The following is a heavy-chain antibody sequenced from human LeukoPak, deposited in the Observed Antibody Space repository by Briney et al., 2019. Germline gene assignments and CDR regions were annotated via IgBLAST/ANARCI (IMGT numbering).Heavy chain of an antibody. D-gene: IGHD3-10*01. Sequence: PSETLSLTCTVSGGSISSYYWSWIRQPPGQGLEWIGYTYYSGSTNYNPSLKSRVTISVDTSKNQFSLKLSSVTAADTAVYYCARAMLYYYGSGSYWGTFDYWGQGTLVTVSS. J-gene: IGHJ4*02. CDR2: TYYSGST. V-gene: IGHV4-59*01. CDR1: GGSISSYY. CDR3: ARAMLYYYGSGSYWGTFDY.